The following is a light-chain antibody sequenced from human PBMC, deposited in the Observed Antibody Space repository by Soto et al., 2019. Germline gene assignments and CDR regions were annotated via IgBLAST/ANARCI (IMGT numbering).Light chain of an antibody. CDR2: EVS. CDR3: CSYAGSSTRGYV. J-gene: IGLJ1*01. V-gene: IGLV2-23*02. CDR1: SSDVGSYNL. Sequence: QSVLTQPAPVSGSPGQSITISCTGTSSDVGSYNLVSWYQQHPGKAPKLMIYEVSKRPSGVSNRFSGSKSGNTASLTISGLQAEDEADYYCCSYAGSSTRGYVFGTGTKLTVL.